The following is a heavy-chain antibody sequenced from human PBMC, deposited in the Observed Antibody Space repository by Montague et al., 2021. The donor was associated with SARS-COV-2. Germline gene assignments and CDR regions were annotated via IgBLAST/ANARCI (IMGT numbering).Heavy chain of an antibody. J-gene: IGHJ3*01. CDR2: ISGSGGST. V-gene: IGHV3-23*01. D-gene: IGHD1-26*01. Sequence: SLSLSCAASGFTFSSYATSWVRQAPGKGLEWASGISGSGGSTYYADSVKGRFTISRDNSKNTLYLQMNSLRAEDTAVYYCAKHVRMYSSYLRYAFDFWGQGTLVTVSS. CDR3: AKHVRMYSSYLRYAFDF. CDR1: GFTFSSYA.